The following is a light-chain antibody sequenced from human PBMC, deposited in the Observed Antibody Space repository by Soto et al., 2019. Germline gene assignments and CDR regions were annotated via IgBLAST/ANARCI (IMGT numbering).Light chain of an antibody. CDR3: QQYGRSPLT. V-gene: IGKV3-20*01. J-gene: IGKJ4*01. Sequence: EIVFTQSACTLSLSPGERATLSCRASQSVSSSSLAWFQQKPGQAPRLLIYGASSRATGIPDRFSGSGSGTDFTLTISRLEPEDFAVYHCQQYGRSPLTFGGGTKVDIK. CDR2: GAS. CDR1: QSVSSSS.